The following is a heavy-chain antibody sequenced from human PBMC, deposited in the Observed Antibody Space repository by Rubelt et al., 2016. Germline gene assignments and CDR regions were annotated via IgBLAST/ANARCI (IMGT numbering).Heavy chain of an antibody. D-gene: IGHD6-13*01. CDR3: AKDAPDIAAAGGFDY. V-gene: IGHV3-30*02. CDR2: IAYDGGNK. CDR1: GFTFSSYG. Sequence: GGSLRFSCAASGFTFSSYGMHWVRQAPGKGLEWVAFIAYDGGNKHYADSVKGRFTISRDNSKNTLYLQMNNLRPEDTAMYYCAKDAPDIAAAGGFDYWGQGTLVTVSS. J-gene: IGHJ4*02.